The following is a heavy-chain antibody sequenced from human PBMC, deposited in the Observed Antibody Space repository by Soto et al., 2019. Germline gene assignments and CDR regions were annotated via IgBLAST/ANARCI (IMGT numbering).Heavy chain of an antibody. J-gene: IGHJ4*02. CDR2: LWYDGNNK. CDR1: GFTFSSFG. D-gene: IGHD3-22*01. CDR3: ARDDDTSSHYSRFDY. V-gene: IGHV3-33*01. Sequence: QVQLVESGGGVVQPGRSLRLSCAASGFTFSSFGMHWVRQAPGKGLEWVAVLWYDGNNKYYADSVKGRFTISRDKSKNTLYLQMNSLRAEDTAVYYCARDDDTSSHYSRFDYWGQGTLVTVSS.